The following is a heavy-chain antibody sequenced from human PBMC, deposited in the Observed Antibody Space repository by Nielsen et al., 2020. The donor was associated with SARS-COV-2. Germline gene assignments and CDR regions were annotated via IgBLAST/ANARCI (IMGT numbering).Heavy chain of an antibody. Sequence: KVSCKGSGYSFTSYWIGWVRQLPGKGLEWMGIIYPGDSDTRYSPSFQGQVTISADKSISTAYLQWSSLKASDTAMYYCARPTFLWFGESPGAFDIWGQGTMVTVSS. J-gene: IGHJ3*02. CDR1: GYSFTSYW. CDR2: IYPGDSDT. D-gene: IGHD3-10*01. V-gene: IGHV5-51*01. CDR3: ARPTFLWFGESPGAFDI.